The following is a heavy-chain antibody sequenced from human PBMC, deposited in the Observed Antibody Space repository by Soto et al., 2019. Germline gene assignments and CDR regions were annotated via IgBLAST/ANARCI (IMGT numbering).Heavy chain of an antibody. D-gene: IGHD5-18*01. CDR2: IYSGGST. V-gene: IGHV3-53*01. CDR1: GFTVSSNY. J-gene: IGHJ6*02. CDR3: ARDHYSYGYYYYYGMDV. Sequence: GGSLRLSCAASGFTVSSNYMSWVRQAPGKGLEWVSVIYSGGSTYYADSVKGRFTISRDNSKNTLYLQMNSLRAEDTAVYYCARDHYSYGYYYYYGMDVWGQGTTVTVSS.